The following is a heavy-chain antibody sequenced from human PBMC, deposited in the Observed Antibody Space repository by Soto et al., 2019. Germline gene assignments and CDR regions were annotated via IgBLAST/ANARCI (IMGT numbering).Heavy chain of an antibody. D-gene: IGHD5-18*01. CDR2: IYPSGRS. CDR1: GGSITNHY. CDR3: ARDYDVNTALDYWYFDL. V-gene: IGHV4-4*07. Sequence: QVQLHESGPRLVTPSETLALTCSLSGGSITNHYWSWIRQPPEKGLEFIGRIYPSGRSHYNPSLQSRVTMSIDTSKNQFYLKLNSVTAADTAMYYCARDYDVNTALDYWYFDLWGRGTLVTVSS. J-gene: IGHJ2*01.